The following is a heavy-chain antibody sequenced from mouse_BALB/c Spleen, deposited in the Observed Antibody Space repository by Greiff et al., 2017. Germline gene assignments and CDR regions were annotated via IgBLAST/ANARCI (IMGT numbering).Heavy chain of an antibody. CDR1: GFTFSDYY. CDR3: ARGNRYDEVLYAMDY. Sequence: EVHLVESGGGLVKPGGSLKLSCAASGFTFSDYYMYWVRQTPEKRLEWVATISDGGSYTYYPDSVKGRFTISRDNAKNNLYLQMSSLKSEDTAMYYCARGNRYDEVLYAMDYWGQGTSVTVSS. D-gene: IGHD2-14*01. V-gene: IGHV5-4*02. J-gene: IGHJ4*01. CDR2: ISDGGSYT.